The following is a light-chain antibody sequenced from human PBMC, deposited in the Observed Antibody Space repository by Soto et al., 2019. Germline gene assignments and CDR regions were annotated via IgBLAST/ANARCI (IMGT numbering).Light chain of an antibody. V-gene: IGKV1-9*01. J-gene: IGKJ1*01. CDR2: AAS. CDR1: QDISGY. Sequence: QITHSPSTLSATVSERVTITCRASQDISGYLAWFQQKPGKAPKLLISAASTLQSGVPARFSGSGSGTVFSLTLSSLQPEDFATYYCKQRDSYPWTFGQGTKVAIK. CDR3: KQRDSYPWT.